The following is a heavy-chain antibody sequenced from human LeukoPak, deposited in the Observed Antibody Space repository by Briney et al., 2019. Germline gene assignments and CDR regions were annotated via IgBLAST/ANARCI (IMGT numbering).Heavy chain of an antibody. Sequence: SETLSLTCAVYGGSFSGYYWSWIRQPPGRGLEWIGEINHSGSTNYNPSLKSRVTISVDTSKNQFSLKLSSVTAADTAVYYCARGREWEPKVFDYWGQGTLVTVSS. J-gene: IGHJ4*02. D-gene: IGHD1-26*01. CDR2: INHSGST. V-gene: IGHV4-34*01. CDR1: GGSFSGYY. CDR3: ARGREWEPKVFDY.